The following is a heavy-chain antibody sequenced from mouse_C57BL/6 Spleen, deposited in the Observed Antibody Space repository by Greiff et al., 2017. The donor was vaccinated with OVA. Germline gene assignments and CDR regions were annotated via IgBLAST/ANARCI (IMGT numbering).Heavy chain of an antibody. CDR3: ARRDYGSPDY. J-gene: IGHJ2*01. D-gene: IGHD1-1*01. CDR1: GYTFTSYG. V-gene: IGHV1-81*01. Sequence: QVQLKESGAELARPGASVKLSCKASGYTFTSYGISWVKQRTGQGLEWIGEIYPKSGNTYYNEKFKGKATLTADKSSSTAYMELRSLTSEDSAVYFCARRDYGSPDYWGQGTTLTVSS. CDR2: IYPKSGNT.